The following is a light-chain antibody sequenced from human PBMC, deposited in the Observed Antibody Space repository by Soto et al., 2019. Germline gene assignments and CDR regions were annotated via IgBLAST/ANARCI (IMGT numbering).Light chain of an antibody. CDR3: QQYNNWPPWT. CDR1: QRVSSN. J-gene: IGKJ1*01. CDR2: GAS. Sequence: EIVMTQSPVTLSVSPGERATLSCRASQRVSSNVAWYQQKPGQAPRLLIYGASTRATGIPARFSGSGSVTEFTLTISSLRSEDFAVYYCQQYNNWPPWTFGQGTKVDIK. V-gene: IGKV3-15*01.